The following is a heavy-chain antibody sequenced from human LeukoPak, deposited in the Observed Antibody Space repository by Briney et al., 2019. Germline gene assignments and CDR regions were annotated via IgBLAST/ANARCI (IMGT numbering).Heavy chain of an antibody. CDR3: AKDKDTTWLEGMDV. Sequence: GGSLRLSCAASGFTFSSYSMNWVRQAPGKGLEWVSSISSSSSYIYYADSVKGRFTISRDNSKNTLYLQMNSLRVEDTAVYYCAKDKDTTWLEGMDVWGQGTTVTVSS. CDR2: ISSSSSYI. V-gene: IGHV3-21*01. J-gene: IGHJ6*02. D-gene: IGHD1-14*01. CDR1: GFTFSSYS.